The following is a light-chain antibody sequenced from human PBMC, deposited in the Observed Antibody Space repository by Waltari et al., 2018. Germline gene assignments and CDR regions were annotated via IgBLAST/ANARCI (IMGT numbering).Light chain of an antibody. Sequence: SYELNQPPSVSVSPGQTETLHCSGNRLGDKYTCRYQQKPGQTPVLVIYQNIKRPSGTPERFSGSNSGNTATLTISGTQAMDEADYYCQAWDSTTVIFGGGTKLTVL. J-gene: IGLJ2*01. CDR3: QAWDSTTVI. CDR1: RLGDKY. CDR2: QNI. V-gene: IGLV3-1*01.